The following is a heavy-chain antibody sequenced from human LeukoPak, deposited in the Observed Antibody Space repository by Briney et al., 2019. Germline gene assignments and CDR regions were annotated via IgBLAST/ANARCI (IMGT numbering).Heavy chain of an antibody. Sequence: GGSLTLSCAASGFTFSTYAIHWVRQAPGKGLDWVALISYDGSNKYYADSVKGRFTTSRDDSKKTLYLQMSSLRTEDTAVYYCARASVGAFDYWGQGPLVTVSS. J-gene: IGHJ4*02. CDR2: ISYDGSNK. D-gene: IGHD3-16*01. V-gene: IGHV3-30*04. CDR1: GFTFSTYA. CDR3: ARASVGAFDY.